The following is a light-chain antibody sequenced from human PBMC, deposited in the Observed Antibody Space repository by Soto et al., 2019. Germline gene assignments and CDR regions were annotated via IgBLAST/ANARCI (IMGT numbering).Light chain of an antibody. CDR3: WSYAVGRTYV. J-gene: IGLJ1*01. CDR1: SSDVGNYNP. CDR2: EDT. Sequence: QSALTQPASVSGSPGQSITISCTGSSSDVGNYNPVSWYQQHPGKAPKLMIYEDTKWPSGVSNRFSGSKSGNTAYLTISGLQAEDEADYYCWSYAVGRTYVFGTGTKVTVL. V-gene: IGLV2-23*01.